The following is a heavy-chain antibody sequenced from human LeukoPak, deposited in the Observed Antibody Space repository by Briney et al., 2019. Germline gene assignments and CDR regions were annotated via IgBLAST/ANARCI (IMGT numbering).Heavy chain of an antibody. Sequence: PGGSLRLSCAASGFTFSNYWMSWVRQAPGKGLEWVANIRQDGSEKQYVDSVKGRFTVSRDNAENSLYLQMKSLRAEDMAVFFCVRESRSETSYWGQGTLVTVSS. J-gene: IGHJ4*02. V-gene: IGHV3-7*01. CDR3: VRESRSETSY. D-gene: IGHD3-10*01. CDR1: GFTFSNYW. CDR2: IRQDGSEK.